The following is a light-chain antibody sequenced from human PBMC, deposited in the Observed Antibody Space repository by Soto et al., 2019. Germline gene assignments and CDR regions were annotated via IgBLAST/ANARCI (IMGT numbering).Light chain of an antibody. V-gene: IGKV3-20*01. Sequence: LVLTQSPGTLSLSPGERATLSCRASQSVNSGHFALYHQKPGQAPRLLIYAASTRATGVPDRFSGSGSGTDFTLTISRLEPEDFAVYYCQDFGSLPYTFGQGTKLEIK. CDR1: QSVNSGH. CDR2: AAS. J-gene: IGKJ2*01. CDR3: QDFGSLPYT.